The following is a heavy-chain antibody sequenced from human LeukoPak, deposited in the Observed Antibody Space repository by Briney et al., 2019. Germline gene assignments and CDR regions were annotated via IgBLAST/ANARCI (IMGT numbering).Heavy chain of an antibody. D-gene: IGHD5-18*01. V-gene: IGHV4-59*12. CDR1: GGSISSYY. Sequence: SETLSLTCTVSGGSISSYYWSWIRQPPGKGLEWIGYIYYSGSTNYNPSLKSRVTISVDTSQNQFSLKLSAVTAADPAVYYCARDRDGYSYGYSPRGYYYYMDVWGKGTTVTISS. CDR3: ARDRDGYSYGYSPRGYYYYMDV. CDR2: IYYSGST. J-gene: IGHJ6*03.